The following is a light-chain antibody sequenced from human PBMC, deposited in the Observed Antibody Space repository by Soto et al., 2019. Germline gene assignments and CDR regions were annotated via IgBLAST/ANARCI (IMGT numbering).Light chain of an antibody. V-gene: IGKV3-11*01. CDR1: QSVSTS. CDR3: QVRDVWPS. CDR2: DAS. Sequence: IVLTQSPGTLALSPGESAVLSCRASQSVSTSLAWYQHKPGQAPRLFIYDASKRAPGIPARFAGSGSGTDFTLTISSLEPEDIAVYYCQVRDVWPSFGQGTKVDNK. J-gene: IGKJ1*01.